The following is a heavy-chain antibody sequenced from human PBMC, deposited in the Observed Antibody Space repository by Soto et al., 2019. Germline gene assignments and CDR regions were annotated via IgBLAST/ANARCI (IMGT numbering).Heavy chain of an antibody. D-gene: IGHD1-26*01. J-gene: IGHJ3*02. V-gene: IGHV3-23*01. CDR1: GFTFSSYA. Sequence: GGSLRLSCAASGFTFSSYAMSWVRQAPGKGLEWVSAISGSGGSTYYADSVKGRFTISRDNSKNTLYLQMNSLRAEDTAVYYCAREEIGPTSGGDAFDIWGQGTMVTVSS. CDR2: ISGSGGST. CDR3: AREEIGPTSGGDAFDI.